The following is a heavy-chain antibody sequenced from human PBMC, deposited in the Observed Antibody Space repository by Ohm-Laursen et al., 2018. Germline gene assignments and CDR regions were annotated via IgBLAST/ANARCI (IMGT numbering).Heavy chain of an antibody. CDR1: GFTFSSYA. CDR3: AGGLLREGWFDP. V-gene: IGHV3-23*01. J-gene: IGHJ5*02. D-gene: IGHD3-16*01. CDR2: ISGNGVTT. Sequence: SLRLSCTASGFTFSSYAMSWVRQAPGKGLEWVSTISGNGVTTYYADSVKGRFTISKDNSKNTLYLQMNSLRAEDTAIYYCAGGLLREGWFDPWGQGTLDTVSS.